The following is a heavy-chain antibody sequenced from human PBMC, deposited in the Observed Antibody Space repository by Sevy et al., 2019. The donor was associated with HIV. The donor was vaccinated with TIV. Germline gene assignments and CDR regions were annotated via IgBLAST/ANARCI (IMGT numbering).Heavy chain of an antibody. CDR3: ARDTPSGITSFGVVPGMDV. J-gene: IGHJ6*02. CDR2: ISSSGSTI. D-gene: IGHD3-3*01. V-gene: IGHV3-11*01. Sequence: GGSLRLSCAASGFTFSDYYMSWIRQAPGKGLEWVSYISSSGSTIYYADSVKGRFTISRDNAKNSLYLQMNSLRAEDTAVYYCARDTPSGITSFGVVPGMDVWGQGTTVTVSS. CDR1: GFTFSDYY.